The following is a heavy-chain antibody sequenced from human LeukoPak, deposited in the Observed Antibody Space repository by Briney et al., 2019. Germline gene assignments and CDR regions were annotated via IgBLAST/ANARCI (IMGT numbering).Heavy chain of an antibody. CDR1: GFTFSSYA. D-gene: IGHD2-8*02. Sequence: GGSLRLSCAASGFTFSSYAMHWVRQAPGKGLEWVAVISYDGSNKYYADSVKGRFTISRDNSKNTLYLQMNSLRAEDTGVYYCVRAPATNEWRCMDYWGQGTLVTVSS. V-gene: IGHV3-30-3*01. CDR2: ISYDGSNK. CDR3: VRAPATNEWRCMDY. J-gene: IGHJ4*02.